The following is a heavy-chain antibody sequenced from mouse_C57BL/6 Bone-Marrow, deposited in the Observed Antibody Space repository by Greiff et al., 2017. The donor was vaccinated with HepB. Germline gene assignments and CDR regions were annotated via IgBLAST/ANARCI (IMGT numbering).Heavy chain of an antibody. CDR2: IDPEDGET. J-gene: IGHJ2*01. V-gene: IGHV14-2*01. CDR3: ALGEFITPVVDY. Sequence: EVQGVESGAELVKPGASVKLSCTASGFNIKDYYMHWVKQRTEQGLEWIGRIDPEDGETKYAPKFQGKATITADTSSNTAYLQLSSLTSEDTAVYYCALGEFITPVVDYWGQGTTLTVSS. CDR1: GFNIKDYY. D-gene: IGHD1-1*01.